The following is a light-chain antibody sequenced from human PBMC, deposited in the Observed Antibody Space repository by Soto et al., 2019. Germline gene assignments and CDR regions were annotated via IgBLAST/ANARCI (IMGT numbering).Light chain of an antibody. V-gene: IGKV1-9*01. CDR1: QYISSH. CDR2: AAT. Sequence: DVQLTQSPTFLSASVGDRVTITCRASQYISSHLAWYQQIPGKGPKVMIYAATTLQSGVPSRFRGSGSVTDFDLAISNLQPEDFATYCCQQVNGYPHTFGQGTKLEIK. CDR3: QQVNGYPHT. J-gene: IGKJ2*01.